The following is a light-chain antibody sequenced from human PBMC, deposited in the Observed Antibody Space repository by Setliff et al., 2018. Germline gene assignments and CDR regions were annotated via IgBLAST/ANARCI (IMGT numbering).Light chain of an antibody. CDR3: AAWDDSLNGYV. CDR1: SSNIGSNT. V-gene: IGLV1-44*01. J-gene: IGLJ1*01. Sequence: QPALAQPPSASGTPGQRVTISCSGSSSNIGSNTVNWYQQLPGTAPKLLIYRNNQRPSGVPDRFSGSKSGTSASLAISGLQSEDEADYYCAAWDDSLNGYVFGTGTRSPS. CDR2: RNN.